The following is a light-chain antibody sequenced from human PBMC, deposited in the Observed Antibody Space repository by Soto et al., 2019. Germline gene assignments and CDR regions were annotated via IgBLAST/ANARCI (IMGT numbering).Light chain of an antibody. J-gene: IGKJ2*01. CDR2: DTT. CDR1: QSVSNS. Sequence: ETLLTQSPGTLSLSPGERATLSCRASQSVSNSLAWFQQKPGQAPRLLSFDTTNRAPGTPARFSGSGSVTDFTLTISSLETEDFAVYYCQQRRNLPYTFGQGTKLEIK. V-gene: IGKV3-11*01. CDR3: QQRRNLPYT.